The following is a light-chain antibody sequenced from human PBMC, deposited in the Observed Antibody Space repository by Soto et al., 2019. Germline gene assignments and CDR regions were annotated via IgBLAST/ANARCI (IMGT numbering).Light chain of an antibody. Sequence: QSVLTQPPSVSGAPGQRVTISCTGSGSNIGAGYDVHWYQQLPGTAPKLLIYGNSNRPSGVPDRFSGSKSGTSASLAITGLQAEDEADYYCQSHDSSLSGHVVFGGGTKLTVL. J-gene: IGLJ2*01. CDR2: GNS. CDR1: GSNIGAGYD. V-gene: IGLV1-40*01. CDR3: QSHDSSLSGHVV.